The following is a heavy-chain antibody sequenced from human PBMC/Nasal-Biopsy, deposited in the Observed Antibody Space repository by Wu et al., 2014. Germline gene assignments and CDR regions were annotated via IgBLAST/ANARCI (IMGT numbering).Heavy chain of an antibody. V-gene: IGHV3-11*06. J-gene: IGHJ4*02. CDR2: INTGGNFK. D-gene: IGHD6-19*01. CDR3: AREQLPYSGGWGYLDY. Sequence: LRLSCAASGFTIRDYYMSWIRQAPGKGPEWIACINTGGNFKEYADSVRGRFTMSRDDTENSLSLQMNNLRAEDTAVYYCAREQLPYSGGWGYLDYWGQGILVTVSS. CDR1: GFTIRDYY.